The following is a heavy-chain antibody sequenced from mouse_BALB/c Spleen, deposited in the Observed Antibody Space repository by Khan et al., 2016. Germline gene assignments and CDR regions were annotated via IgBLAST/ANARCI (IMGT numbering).Heavy chain of an antibody. Sequence: QVQLQQSGAELVKPGASVKLSCKASGYTFTSYYMYWVKQRPGQGLEWIGEINPSNGDTNFNERFKSKATLTVDKSSSPTYMQFSSLTSEDSAVYYCTRAGYDAPFAYWGRATLVTVSA. CDR2: INPSNGDT. D-gene: IGHD2-3*01. V-gene: IGHV1S81*02. J-gene: IGHJ3*01. CDR1: GYTFTSYY. CDR3: TRAGYDAPFAY.